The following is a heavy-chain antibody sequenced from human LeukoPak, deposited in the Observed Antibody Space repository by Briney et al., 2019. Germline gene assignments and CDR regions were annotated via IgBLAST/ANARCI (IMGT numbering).Heavy chain of an antibody. CDR2: ISAYNGNT. D-gene: IGHD3-10*01. V-gene: IGHV1-18*01. CDR3: AREILLWFGELSGSYFDY. CDR1: GYTFTSYG. Sequence: ASVKVSCKASGYTFTSYGISWVRQAPGQGLEWMGWISAYNGNTNYAQKLQGRVTMTTDTSTSTAYMELRSLRSDDTAVYYCAREILLWFGELSGSYFDYWGRGTLVTVSS. J-gene: IGHJ4*02.